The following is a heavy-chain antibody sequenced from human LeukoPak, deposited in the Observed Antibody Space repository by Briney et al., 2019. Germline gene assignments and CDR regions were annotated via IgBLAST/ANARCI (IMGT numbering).Heavy chain of an antibody. D-gene: IGHD3-10*01. V-gene: IGHV3-7*03. J-gene: IGHJ4*02. CDR3: APLPSSRGVIKRFDY. Sequence: GGSLRLSCAASGFTFSSYWMSWVRQAPGKGLEWVATIKQDGSEKYYVDSVKGRFTISRDNAKNSLYLQMNSLRAEDTAVYYCAPLPSSRGVIKRFDYWGQGTLVTVSS. CDR1: GFTFSSYW. CDR2: IKQDGSEK.